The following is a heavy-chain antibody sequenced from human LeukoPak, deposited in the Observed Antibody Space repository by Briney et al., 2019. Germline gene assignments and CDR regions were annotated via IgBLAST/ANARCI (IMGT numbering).Heavy chain of an antibody. D-gene: IGHD3-22*01. V-gene: IGHV1-8*02. CDR3: ARRVASSGTPLGY. J-gene: IGHJ4*02. CDR2: MNPNSGNT. Sequence: ASVKVSCKASGYTFTGYYMHWVRQAPGQALEWMGWMNPNSGNTGYARKFQGRVTMTRNTSINTAYMEVSSLRSEDTAVYYCARRVASSGTPLGYWGQGTLVTVSS. CDR1: GYTFTGYY.